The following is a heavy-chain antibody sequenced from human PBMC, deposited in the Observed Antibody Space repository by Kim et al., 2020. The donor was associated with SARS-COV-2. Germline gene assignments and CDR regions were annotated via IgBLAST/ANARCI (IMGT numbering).Heavy chain of an antibody. CDR2: IYHSGST. J-gene: IGHJ1*01. Sequence: SETLSLTCTVSGYSISSGYYWGWIRQPPGKGLEWIGSIYHSGSTYYNPSLKSRVTISVDTSKNQFSLKLSSVTAADTAVYYCARKVVALESFQHLGQGT. CDR1: GYSISSGYY. CDR3: ARKVVALESFQH. D-gene: IGHD2-15*01. V-gene: IGHV4-38-2*02.